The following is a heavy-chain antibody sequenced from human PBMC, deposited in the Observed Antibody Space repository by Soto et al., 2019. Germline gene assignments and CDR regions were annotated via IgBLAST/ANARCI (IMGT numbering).Heavy chain of an antibody. D-gene: IGHD6-13*01. J-gene: IGHJ5*02. Sequence: HVQLVQSGAEVKKSGASVKVSCKASGYTFTSYDINWVRQATGQGLEWMGWMNPNSGNTGYAQTFQGRVTMNRNTSISTADMELSSLRYEDTAVYYCARERSAAGTGWFDPLGQGTLVTVSS. CDR2: MNPNSGNT. V-gene: IGHV1-8*01. CDR3: ARERSAAGTGWFDP. CDR1: GYTFTSYD.